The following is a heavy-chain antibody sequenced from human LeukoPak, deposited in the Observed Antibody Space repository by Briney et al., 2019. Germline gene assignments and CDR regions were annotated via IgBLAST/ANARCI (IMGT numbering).Heavy chain of an antibody. V-gene: IGHV5-51*01. D-gene: IGHD3-9*01. Sequence: GESLKISCQASGYTFAKYWIGWVRQMPGKGLEWMGIIYPGDSDTRYSPSFQGQVTISADKSISTAYLQWSSLQASDTAMYYCARLRGVRYFDWFDAFDIWGQGTMVTVSS. CDR2: IYPGDSDT. CDR3: ARLRGVRYFDWFDAFDI. CDR1: GYTFAKYW. J-gene: IGHJ3*02.